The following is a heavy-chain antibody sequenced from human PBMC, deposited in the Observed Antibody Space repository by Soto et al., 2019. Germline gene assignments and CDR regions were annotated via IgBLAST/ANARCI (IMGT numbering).Heavy chain of an antibody. V-gene: IGHV1-8*01. CDR2: MNPNSGNA. Sequence: QVQLVQSGAEVRKPGASVRVSCKATGYSFTRHDINWLRQAAGQGLEWMGWMNPNSGNAVYAQKFEGRVTMTRNTSITPAYIEVTSLKSEATAVYFCARGAYNYYPHSFDPWGQGTLVTVSS. J-gene: IGHJ5*02. D-gene: IGHD3-22*01. CDR3: ARGAYNYYPHSFDP. CDR1: GYSFTRHD.